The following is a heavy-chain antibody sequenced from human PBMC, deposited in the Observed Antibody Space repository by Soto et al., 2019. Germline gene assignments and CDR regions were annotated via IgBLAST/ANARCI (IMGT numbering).Heavy chain of an antibody. CDR2: IKKDGSEK. CDR1: GFAFSAYY. CDR3: AREKRANGYFDY. D-gene: IGHD6-25*01. V-gene: IGHV3-7*01. J-gene: IGHJ4*02. Sequence: EVQLVESGGGVVQPGGSLRLSCAASGFAFSAYYMTWVRQAPGKGLEWVANIKKDGSEKYYAGSVNGRFIISRDDAKNLLFLQMNSLRVEATAVYYCAREKRANGYFDYWGQGTPVTVSA.